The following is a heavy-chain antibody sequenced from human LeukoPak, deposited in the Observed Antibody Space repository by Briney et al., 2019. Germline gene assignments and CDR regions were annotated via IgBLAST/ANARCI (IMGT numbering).Heavy chain of an antibody. J-gene: IGHJ4*02. CDR3: ARADYSSSPYTYGMGV. V-gene: IGHV3-33*01. Sequence: GGSLRLSCAASGFTFSGYGMHWVRQAPGKGLEWVAVIWYDGSNKYYADSVEGRFTISRDNSKNTLYLQMNSLRAEDTAVYYCARADYSSSPYTYGMGVWGQGTLVTVSS. CDR2: IWYDGSNK. D-gene: IGHD6-19*01. CDR1: GFTFSGYG.